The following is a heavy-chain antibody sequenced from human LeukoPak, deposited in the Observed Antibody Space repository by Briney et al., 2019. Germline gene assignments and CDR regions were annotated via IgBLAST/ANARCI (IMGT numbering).Heavy chain of an antibody. V-gene: IGHV3-69-1*01. Sequence: GGSLRLSCAASGLTFSSYWMNWVRQAPGKGLEWVSSITSSSDTYCADSLKGRFTISRDNAKNSLYLHMNSLRAEDTAVYYCTRAPGDLWSWYDYWGQGTLVTVSS. J-gene: IGHJ4*02. CDR2: ITSSSDT. CDR1: GLTFSSYW. CDR3: TRAPGDLWSWYDY. D-gene: IGHD3-10*01.